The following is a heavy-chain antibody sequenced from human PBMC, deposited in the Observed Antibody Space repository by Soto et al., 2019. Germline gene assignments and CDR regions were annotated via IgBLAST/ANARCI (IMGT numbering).Heavy chain of an antibody. CDR1: GGSFSGYY. D-gene: IGHD4-17*01. Sequence: QVQLQQWGAGLLKPSETLSLTCAVYGGSFSGYYWSWIRQPPGKGLEWIGEINHRGSTNYNPSLKSRVTISVDTSQNPFSLKLSSVTAADTAVYYCARGLTTVTTVRYFDHWGQGTLVTVSS. CDR3: ARGLTTVTTVRYFDH. J-gene: IGHJ4*02. CDR2: INHRGST. V-gene: IGHV4-34*01.